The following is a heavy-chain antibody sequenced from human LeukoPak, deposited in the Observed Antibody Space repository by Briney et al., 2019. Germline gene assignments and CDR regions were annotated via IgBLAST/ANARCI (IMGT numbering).Heavy chain of an antibody. J-gene: IGHJ4*02. D-gene: IGHD2-21*02. V-gene: IGHV4-38-2*01. Sequence: GSLRLSCAASGLTVSSNCMSWVRQAPGKGLEWIASINHSGRTFYNTPLQSRITMSFDTTNFQFSLQLTSVTATDTALYYCARSPCGADCYFDFWGQGTLVTVSS. CDR1: GLTVSSNC. CDR2: INHSGRT. CDR3: ARSPCGADCYFDF.